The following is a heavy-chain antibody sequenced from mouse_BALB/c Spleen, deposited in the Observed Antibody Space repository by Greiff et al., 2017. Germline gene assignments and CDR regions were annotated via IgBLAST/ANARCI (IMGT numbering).Heavy chain of an antibody. Sequence: VQLKESGGGLVKPGGSLKLSCAASGFTFSSYAMSWVRQSPEKRLEWVAEISSGGSYTYYPDTVTGRFTISRDNAKNTLYLEMSSLRSEDTAMYYCARDWDGRFAYWGQGTLVTVSA. CDR3: ARDWDGRFAY. J-gene: IGHJ3*01. D-gene: IGHD4-1*01. CDR2: ISSGGSYT. CDR1: GFTFSSYA. V-gene: IGHV5-9-4*01.